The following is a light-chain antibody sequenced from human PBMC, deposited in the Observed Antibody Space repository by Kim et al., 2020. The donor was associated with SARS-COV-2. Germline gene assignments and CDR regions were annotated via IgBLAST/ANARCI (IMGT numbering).Light chain of an antibody. J-gene: IGLJ2*01. CDR1: SIRSYY. Sequence: SSELTQDPVVSVALGQTVRLTCQGDSIRSYYVSWYQQKPGQAPVLVIYANINRPSGIPDRFSGSSSGNTASLTITGAQAEDEADYYCHSRDSSGDHVVFGGGTQLTVL. CDR3: HSRDSSGDHVV. CDR2: ANI. V-gene: IGLV3-19*01.